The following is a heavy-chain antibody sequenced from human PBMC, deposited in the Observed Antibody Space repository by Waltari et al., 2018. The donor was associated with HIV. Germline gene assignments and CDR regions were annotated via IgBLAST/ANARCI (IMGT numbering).Heavy chain of an antibody. Sequence: QIQLVQPGAEVKKAGASGKVACKTSGVNCNNNVIHWVRQAPGQGLEWMGSINVGNLQTRYSQMFQGRVRFTRDTSETTIFMEVSSLKVEDTAIYFCATGTDWLVNVLEYWGQGTLVTVSS. D-gene: IGHD6-19*01. CDR1: GVNCNNNV. V-gene: IGHV1-3*01. CDR3: ATGTDWLVNVLEY. J-gene: IGHJ4*02. CDR2: INVGNLQT.